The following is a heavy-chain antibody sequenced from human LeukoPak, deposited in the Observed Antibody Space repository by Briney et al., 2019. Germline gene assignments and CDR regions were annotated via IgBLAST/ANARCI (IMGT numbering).Heavy chain of an antibody. Sequence: SETLSLTCTVSGGSISSYYWSWIRQPPGKGLEWIGEINHSGSTNYNPSLKSRVTISVDTSKNQFSLKLSSVTAADTAVYYCARVRGYCSGGSCSYGMDVWGQGTTVTVSS. D-gene: IGHD2-15*01. CDR2: INHSGST. V-gene: IGHV4-34*01. CDR3: ARVRGYCSGGSCSYGMDV. CDR1: GGSISSYY. J-gene: IGHJ6*02.